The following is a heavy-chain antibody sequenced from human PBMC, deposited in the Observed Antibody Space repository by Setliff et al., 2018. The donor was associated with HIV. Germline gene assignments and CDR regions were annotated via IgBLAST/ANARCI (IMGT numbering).Heavy chain of an antibody. Sequence: ASVKVSCKASGYTFTGYYMHWVRQAPGQGLEWMGRINPYSGDTNYAQKFQGRVTMTRDTSITTAYMELRSPRSDDTAVYYCARVVPATISDYYYYMDVWGKGTTVTVPS. CDR2: INPYSGDT. CDR1: GYTFTGYY. V-gene: IGHV1-2*06. D-gene: IGHD5-12*01. J-gene: IGHJ6*03. CDR3: ARVVPATISDYYYYMDV.